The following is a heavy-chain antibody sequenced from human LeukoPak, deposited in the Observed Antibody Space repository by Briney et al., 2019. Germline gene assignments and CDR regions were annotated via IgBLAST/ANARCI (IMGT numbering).Heavy chain of an antibody. Sequence: PGGSLRLSCAASGFTFSSYAMSWVRQAPGKGLEWVAVICYDGSNKYYADSVKGRFTISRENAKTSLYLQMNSLRAEDTAVYYCARQQMYFYDSSGWHYYGMDVWGQGTTVTVSS. CDR3: ARQQMYFYDSSGWHYYGMDV. CDR1: GFTFSSYA. V-gene: IGHV3-33*08. J-gene: IGHJ6*02. CDR2: ICYDGSNK. D-gene: IGHD3-22*01.